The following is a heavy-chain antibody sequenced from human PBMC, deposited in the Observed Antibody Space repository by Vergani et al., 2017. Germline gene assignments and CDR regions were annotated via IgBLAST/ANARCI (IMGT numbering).Heavy chain of an antibody. CDR2: ISARYPST. V-gene: IGHV3-23*04. CDR3: ARETLGYCSSTSCYGAWYYYMDV. J-gene: IGHJ6*03. CDR1: GFTFSACP. D-gene: IGHD2-2*01. Sequence: EVQLVESGGGLVQPGGSLRLSCAASGFTFSACPMTWVRQAPGKGLEWVSAISARYPSTYYADSVKGRFTISRDNAKNSLYLQMNSLRAEDTAVYYCARETLGYCSSTSCYGAWYYYMDVWGKGTTVTVSS.